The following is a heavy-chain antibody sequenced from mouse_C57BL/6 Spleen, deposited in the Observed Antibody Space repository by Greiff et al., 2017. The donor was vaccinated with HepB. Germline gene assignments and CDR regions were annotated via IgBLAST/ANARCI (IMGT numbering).Heavy chain of an antibody. J-gene: IGHJ3*01. CDR2: IYPGDGDT. Sequence: VQLQQSGPELVKPGASVKISCKASGYAFSSSWMNWVKQRPGKGLEWIGRIYPGDGDTNYNGKFKGKATLTADKSSSTAYMQLSSLTSEDSAVCFCADRGTGTSPFAYWGQGTLVTVSA. V-gene: IGHV1-82*01. CDR3: ADRGTGTSPFAY. CDR1: GYAFSSSW. D-gene: IGHD4-1*01.